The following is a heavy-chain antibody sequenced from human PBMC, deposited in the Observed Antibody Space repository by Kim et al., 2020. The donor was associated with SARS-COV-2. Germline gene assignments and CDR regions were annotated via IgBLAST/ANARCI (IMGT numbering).Heavy chain of an antibody. D-gene: IGHD2-2*01. CDR3: TTDWCWYCSSTSEYYYYGMDV. CDR2: IKSKTDGGTT. J-gene: IGHJ6*02. CDR1: GFTFSNAW. Sequence: GGSLRLSCAASGFTFSNAWMSWVRQAPGKGLEWVGRIKSKTDGGTTDYAAPVKGRFTISRDDSKNTLYLQMNSLKTEDTAVYYCTTDWCWYCSSTSEYYYYGMDVWGQGTTVTVSS. V-gene: IGHV3-15*01.